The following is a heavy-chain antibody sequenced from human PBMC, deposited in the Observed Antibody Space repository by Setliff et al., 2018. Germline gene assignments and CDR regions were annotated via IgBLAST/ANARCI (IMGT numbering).Heavy chain of an antibody. J-gene: IGHJ4*02. D-gene: IGHD3-10*01. CDR3: ARVESMVRGKNILRHFDY. Sequence: ASVKVSCKASGYSFTTYGLSWVRQAPGQGLDWMGWVTIYNGNTKYAQNLQGRLTLSTDRSTSTVYMELGSLTTDDTAIYYCARVESMVRGKNILRHFDYWGQGTRVTV. CDR1: GYSFTTYG. CDR2: VTIYNGNT. V-gene: IGHV1-18*01.